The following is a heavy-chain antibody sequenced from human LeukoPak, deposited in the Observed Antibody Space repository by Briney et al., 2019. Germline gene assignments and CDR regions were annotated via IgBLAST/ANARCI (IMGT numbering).Heavy chain of an antibody. CDR3: ARDGNCSGGSCSFDP. CDR2: ISSSGSTI. Sequence: GGSLRLSCAASGFTFSSYEMNWVRQAPGKGLEWVSYISSSGSTIYYADSVKGRFTISRDNAKNSLYLQMNSLRAEDTAVYYCARDGNCSGGSCSFDPWGQGTLATVSS. CDR1: GFTFSSYE. D-gene: IGHD2-15*01. J-gene: IGHJ5*02. V-gene: IGHV3-48*03.